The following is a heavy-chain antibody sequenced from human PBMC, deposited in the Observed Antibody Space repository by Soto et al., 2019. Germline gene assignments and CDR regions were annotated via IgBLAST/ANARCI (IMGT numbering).Heavy chain of an antibody. J-gene: IGHJ3*02. D-gene: IGHD3-22*01. V-gene: IGHV4-59*01. CDR2: IYYSGST. Sequence: PSETLSLTCTVSGGSISSYYWSWIRQPPGKGLEWIGYIYYSGSTNYNPSLKSRVTISVDTSKNQFSLKLSSVTAADTAVYYCARGLISGYYLYDAFERRGQGTMVTVSS. CDR1: GGSISSYY. CDR3: ARGLISGYYLYDAFER.